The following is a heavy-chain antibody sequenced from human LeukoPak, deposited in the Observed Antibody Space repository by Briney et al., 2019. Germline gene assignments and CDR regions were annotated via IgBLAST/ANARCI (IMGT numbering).Heavy chain of an antibody. CDR2: IYYIGST. CDR3: ARVPYGGSASLFDY. CDR1: GDSVSRSSYY. Sequence: PSETLSLTCTVSGDSVSRSSYYWTWIRQPPGKGLEWIGYIYYIGSTNYNPSLKSRLTMSVDTSKNQFSLRLSSVIAADTAFYYCARVPYGGSASLFDYWGQGTLVTVSS. J-gene: IGHJ4*02. D-gene: IGHD6-6*01. V-gene: IGHV4-61*01.